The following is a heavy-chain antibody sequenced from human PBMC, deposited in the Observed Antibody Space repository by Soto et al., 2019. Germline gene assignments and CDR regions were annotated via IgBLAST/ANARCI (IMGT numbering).Heavy chain of an antibody. D-gene: IGHD6-13*01. CDR3: ARDLRYSSSWYLGAEYFQH. CDR2: IWYDGSNK. Sequence: QVQLVESGGGVVQPGRSLRLSCAASGFTFSSYGMHWVRQAPGKGLEWVAVIWYDGSNKYYADSVKGRFTISRDNSKNKLYLQMNSLRAEDTAVYYCARDLRYSSSWYLGAEYFQHWGQGTLVTVSS. CDR1: GFTFSSYG. V-gene: IGHV3-33*01. J-gene: IGHJ1*01.